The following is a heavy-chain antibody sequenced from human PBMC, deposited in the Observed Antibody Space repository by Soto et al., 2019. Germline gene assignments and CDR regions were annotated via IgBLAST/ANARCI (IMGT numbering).Heavy chain of an antibody. CDR3: ARGPSGDKVDY. V-gene: IGHV4-30-2*01. Sequence: LSLTCAVSGGSISSGGYSWSWIRQPPGKGLEWIGYIYHSGSTYYNPSLKSRVTISVDRSKNQFSLKLSSVTAADTAVYYCARGPSGDKVDYWGQGTLVTVSS. CDR2: IYHSGST. D-gene: IGHD7-27*01. CDR1: GGSISSGGYS. J-gene: IGHJ4*02.